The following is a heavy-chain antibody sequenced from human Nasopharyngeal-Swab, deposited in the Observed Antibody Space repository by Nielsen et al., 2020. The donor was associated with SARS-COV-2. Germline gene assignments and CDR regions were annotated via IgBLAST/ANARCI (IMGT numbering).Heavy chain of an antibody. J-gene: IGHJ5*02. Sequence: GESLKISCQGSGYSFTSYWISWVRQMPGKGLEWMGRIDPSDSYTNYSPSFQGHVTISADKSISTAYLQWSSLKASDTAMYYCAREAEYSSSANWFDPWGQGTLVTVSS. CDR2: IDPSDSYT. V-gene: IGHV5-10-1*01. CDR3: AREAEYSSSANWFDP. CDR1: GYSFTSYW. D-gene: IGHD6-13*01.